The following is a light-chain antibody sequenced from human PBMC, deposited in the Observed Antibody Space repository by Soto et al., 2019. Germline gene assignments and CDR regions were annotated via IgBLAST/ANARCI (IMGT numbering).Light chain of an antibody. J-gene: IGKJ1*01. CDR2: KAS. CDR3: QQYNSYPPT. Sequence: DIQMTQSPSTLSASVGDGVTITCRASQSISTWLAWYQQEPGKAPKLLIHKASSLQSGVPSRFSGSGSGTDCTLSIRSLHPDDFATYYCQQYNSYPPTFGQWTKVDIX. V-gene: IGKV1-5*03. CDR1: QSISTW.